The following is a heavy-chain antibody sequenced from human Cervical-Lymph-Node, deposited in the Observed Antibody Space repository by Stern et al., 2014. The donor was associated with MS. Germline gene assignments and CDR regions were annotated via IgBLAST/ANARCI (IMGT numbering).Heavy chain of an antibody. V-gene: IGHV1-18*04. CDR3: ARDQGTEGQYNWFDP. CDR1: GYTFTSYG. CDR2: ISVSNGNT. Sequence: VQLVQSGAEVKKPGASVKVSCKASGYTFTSYGISWVRQAPGQGLEWMGWISVSNGNTNYAHKLQGRVTMTTDTSTSTAYMELRSLRSDDTAVYYCARDQGTEGQYNWFDPWGQGTLVTVSS. D-gene: IGHD1-7*01. J-gene: IGHJ5*02.